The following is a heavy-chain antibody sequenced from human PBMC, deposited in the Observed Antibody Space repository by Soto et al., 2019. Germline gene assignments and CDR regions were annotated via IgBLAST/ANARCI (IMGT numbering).Heavy chain of an antibody. Sequence: QVQLVQSGTEVKTSGASVKVSCKASGYSFTSYDINWLRQATGQGPEWMGWVNPNTGDTGLAQRFQARVTLSSDTSITTAYVEVSSLRPDDTAIYVCARAPRPAAIAVLDHWGQGALVAGSS. J-gene: IGHJ4*02. CDR2: VNPNTGDT. CDR1: GYSFTSYD. D-gene: IGHD6-19*01. V-gene: IGHV1-8*01. CDR3: ARAPRPAAIAVLDH.